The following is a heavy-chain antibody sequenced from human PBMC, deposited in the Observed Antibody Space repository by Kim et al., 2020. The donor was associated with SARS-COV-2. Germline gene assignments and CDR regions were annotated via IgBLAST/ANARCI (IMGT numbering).Heavy chain of an antibody. Sequence: SETLSLTCAVYGGSFSGYYWSWIRQPPGKGLEWIGEINHSGSTNYNPSLKSRVTISVDTSKNQFSLKLSSVTAADTAVYYCARGSSGWTSFDYWGQGTLVTVSS. CDR1: GGSFSGYY. J-gene: IGHJ4*02. CDR2: INHSGST. D-gene: IGHD6-19*01. V-gene: IGHV4-34*01. CDR3: ARGSSGWTSFDY.